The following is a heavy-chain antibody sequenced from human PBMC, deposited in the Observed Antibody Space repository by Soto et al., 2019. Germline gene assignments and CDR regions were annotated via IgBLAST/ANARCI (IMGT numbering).Heavy chain of an antibody. Sequence: VQLQGSGPGLVKPSQTLSLTCTVSGASVNTGDYYWSYIRQSPGNGLEWPGCIFYRGDTYYNPTLKSRATISLNTSRNQIFLTLTSVTDADTAVYFCVGTGTTDDFWGQGTLVTVSS. V-gene: IGHV4-30-4*01. D-gene: IGHD1-7*01. J-gene: IGHJ1*01. CDR1: GASVNTGDYY. CDR3: VGTGTTDDF. CDR2: IFYRGDT.